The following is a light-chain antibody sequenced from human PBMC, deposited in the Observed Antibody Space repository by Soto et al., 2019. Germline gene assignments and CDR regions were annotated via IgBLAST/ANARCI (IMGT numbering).Light chain of an antibody. CDR1: SSDVGGYNF. CDR3: SSYTSSNTPYV. J-gene: IGLJ1*01. Sequence: QSVVTQPASVSGSPGQSITISCTGSSSDVGGYNFVSWYQHHPGKAPKLILYEVTTRPSGVSSRFSGSKSGNTASLTISGLQADDEANYYCSSYTSSNTPYVFGTGTKLTVL. CDR2: EVT. V-gene: IGLV2-14*01.